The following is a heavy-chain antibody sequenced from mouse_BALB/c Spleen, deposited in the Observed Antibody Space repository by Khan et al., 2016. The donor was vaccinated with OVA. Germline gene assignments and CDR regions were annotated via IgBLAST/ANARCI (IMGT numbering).Heavy chain of an antibody. CDR1: GFTFSSYG. D-gene: IGHD1-2*01. V-gene: IGHV5-6*01. J-gene: IGHJ4*01. CDR2: ISSGGHYT. CDR3: ARSITTTNGVYYAMDY. Sequence: EVQRVESGGDLVKPGGSLKLSCAASGFTFSSYGMSWVRQTHDQRLEWVATISSGGHYTYFPDSVRGRFTISRDNAKNTLSLQMSSQKYADTAMYYCARSITTTNGVYYAMDYWGQGTSVTVSS.